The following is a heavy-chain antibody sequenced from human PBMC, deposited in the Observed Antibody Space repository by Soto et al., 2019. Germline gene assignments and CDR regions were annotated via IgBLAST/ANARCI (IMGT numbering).Heavy chain of an antibody. CDR3: ASRYSGDYFYY. J-gene: IGHJ4*02. V-gene: IGHV4-30-4*01. CDR2: IYYSGTT. Sequence: PSETLSLTCTVSGGSISSGDYYWSWIRQPPGKGLEWIGTIYYSGTTYYNPSLKSRVTISVDRSKNQFSLKLSSVTAADTAVYYCASRYSGDYFYYWRQGALVTVSS. D-gene: IGHD2-15*01. CDR1: GGSISSGDYY.